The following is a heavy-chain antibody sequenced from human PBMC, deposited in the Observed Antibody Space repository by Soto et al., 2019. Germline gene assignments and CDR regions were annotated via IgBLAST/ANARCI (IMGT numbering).Heavy chain of an antibody. CDR2: IDYSGST. V-gene: IGHV4-39*02. CDR3: SRRSPEGFDP. CDR1: EGNIRNRNYY. Sequence: EPKSLPKSVFEGNIRNRNYYWTRIRQPPGKGLEWIGSIDYSGSTYYNPSLKSRVTISVDTSKNHFSLKLGSVTAADTALDYWSRRSPEGFDPCGQGTLVTFSS. J-gene: IGHJ5*02.